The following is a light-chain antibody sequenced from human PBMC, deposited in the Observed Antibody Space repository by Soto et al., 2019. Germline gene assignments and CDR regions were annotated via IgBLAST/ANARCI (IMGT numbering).Light chain of an antibody. CDR1: SSNIGTNY. CDR2: RSN. V-gene: IGLV1-47*01. J-gene: IGLJ3*02. Sequence: QSVLTQPPSASGTPGQRVTISCSGSSSNIGTNYVYWYQQLPGTAPKLLIYRSNQRPSGVPDRFSGSKSGTSASLAISGLRSEDEADYYCAAWDDSLSAWVFGGGTKVTVL. CDR3: AAWDDSLSAWV.